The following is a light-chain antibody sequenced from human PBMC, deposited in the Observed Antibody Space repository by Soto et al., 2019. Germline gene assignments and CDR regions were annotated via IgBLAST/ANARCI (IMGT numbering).Light chain of an antibody. J-gene: IGLJ1*01. CDR2: DVS. CDR1: SSDVGGYNY. CDR3: GSYTTSSTQV. Sequence: QSALTQPASVSGSPGQSITISCTATSSDVGGYNYVSWYQQHPGKAPKLMIYDVSNRPSGVSNRFSGSKSGNTASLTISGLQAEDEADYYCGSYTTSSTQVFGTGTKLTVL. V-gene: IGLV2-14*01.